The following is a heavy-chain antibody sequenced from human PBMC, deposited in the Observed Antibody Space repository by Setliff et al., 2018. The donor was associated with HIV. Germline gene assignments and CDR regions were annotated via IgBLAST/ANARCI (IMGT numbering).Heavy chain of an antibody. CDR2: IWYDGSNK. J-gene: IGHJ3*02. V-gene: IGHV3-33*01. CDR3: ARVRWFGELFSAFGI. D-gene: IGHD3-10*01. Sequence: LEWVAVIWYDGSNKYYADSVKGRFTISRDNSKNTRYLQMNSLRAEDTALYHCARVRWFGELFSAFGIWGQGTMVTVSS.